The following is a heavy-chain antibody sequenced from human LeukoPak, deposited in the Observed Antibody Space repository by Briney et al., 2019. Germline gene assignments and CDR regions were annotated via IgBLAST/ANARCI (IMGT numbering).Heavy chain of an antibody. Sequence: SETLSLTCTVSDDSLSRYYWSWVRQPAGKGLEWIGRLDTSGNTHYNPSLKSRVTMSVDTSRNLFSLRLTSVTAADTAVYYCARGGDCPDYWAQGTLVTVSS. V-gene: IGHV4-4*07. J-gene: IGHJ4*02. CDR2: LDTSGNT. CDR1: DDSLSRYY. CDR3: ARGGDCPDY. D-gene: IGHD2-21*02.